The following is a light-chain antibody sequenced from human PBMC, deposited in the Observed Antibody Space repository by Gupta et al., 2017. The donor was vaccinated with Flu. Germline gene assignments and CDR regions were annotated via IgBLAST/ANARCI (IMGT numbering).Light chain of an antibody. CDR1: NIETKS. CDR3: QVWDSDTDYVI. V-gene: IGLV3-21*02. J-gene: IGLJ2*01. Sequence: SYVLTQPPSVSVAPGQKARIPWRGNNIETKSVHCYRQQKPGKAPVLVVHDDSERPSGIPERFSGSNSGDTATLIISRVEVGDEADYYCQVWDSDTDYVIFGGGTKLTVL. CDR2: DDS.